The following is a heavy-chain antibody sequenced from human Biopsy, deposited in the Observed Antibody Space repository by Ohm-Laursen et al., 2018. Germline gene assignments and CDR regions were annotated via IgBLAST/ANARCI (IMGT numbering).Heavy chain of an antibody. CDR3: AQTRNDYGGFYFDY. CDR1: GDSISTYY. CDR2: IRNT. J-gene: IGHJ4*02. Sequence: SDTLSLTCAVSGDSISTYYWGWIRQPPGQGLEWIGTIRNTYFRTSLKSRVTMSVDTSKNQFSLNLSSVTAADTGVYYCAQTRNDYGGFYFDYWGRGTLVTVSS. V-gene: IGHV4-59*04. D-gene: IGHD4/OR15-4a*01.